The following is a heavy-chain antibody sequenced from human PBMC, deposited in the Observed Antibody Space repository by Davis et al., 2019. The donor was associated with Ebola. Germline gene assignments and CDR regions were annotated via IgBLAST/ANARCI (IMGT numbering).Heavy chain of an antibody. V-gene: IGHV4-34*01. J-gene: IGHJ6*02. Sequence: PSETLSLTCAVYGESFSGYYWSWIRQPPGKGLEWIGEINHSGSTDYNPSLKSRVTISVDTSKNQFSLKLSSVTAADTAVYYCARGASMDVWGQGTTVTVSS. CDR1: GESFSGYY. CDR2: INHSGST. CDR3: ARGASMDV.